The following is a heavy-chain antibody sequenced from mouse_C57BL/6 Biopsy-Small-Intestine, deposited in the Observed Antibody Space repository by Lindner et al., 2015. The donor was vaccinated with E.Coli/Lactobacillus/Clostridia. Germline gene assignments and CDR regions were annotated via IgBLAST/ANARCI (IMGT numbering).Heavy chain of an antibody. CDR3: ARQDYGSSLYYAMDY. CDR1: GFTFSDYG. V-gene: IGHV5-17*01. D-gene: IGHD1-1*01. CDR2: ISSGSSII. J-gene: IGHJ4*01. Sequence: VQLQESGGGLVKPGGSLKLSCAASGFTFSDYGMHWVRQAPEKGLEWVAYISSGSSIIYYADTVKGRFTISRDNAKNTLFLQMTSLRSEDTAMYYCARQDYGSSLYYAMDYWGQGTSVTVSS.